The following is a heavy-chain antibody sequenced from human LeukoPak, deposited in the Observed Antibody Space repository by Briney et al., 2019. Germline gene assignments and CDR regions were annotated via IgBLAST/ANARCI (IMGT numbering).Heavy chain of an antibody. CDR1: GFTFGDYA. J-gene: IGHJ4*02. Sequence: GGSLRLSCTASGFTFGDYAMSWVRQAPGKGLEWVGFIRSKAYGGTTEYAASVKGGFTISRDDSKSIAYLQMNSLKTEDTAVYYCTRDLGIDWGQGTLVTVSS. CDR3: TRDLGID. CDR2: IRSKAYGGTT. V-gene: IGHV3-49*04. D-gene: IGHD1-14*01.